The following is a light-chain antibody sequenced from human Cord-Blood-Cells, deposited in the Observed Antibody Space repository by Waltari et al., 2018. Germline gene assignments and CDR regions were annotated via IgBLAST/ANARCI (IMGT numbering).Light chain of an antibody. CDR3: SSYTSSSTYV. CDR2: DVS. V-gene: IGLV2-14*01. J-gene: IGLJ1*01. Sequence: QSALTPPASVPGPPGQSIPISCTGTSSDVGGYTYVCWYQQHPGKAPKLMIYDVSNRPSGVSNRFSGSKSGNTASLTISGLQAEDEADYYCSSYTSSSTYVFGTGTKVTVL. CDR1: SSDVGGYTY.